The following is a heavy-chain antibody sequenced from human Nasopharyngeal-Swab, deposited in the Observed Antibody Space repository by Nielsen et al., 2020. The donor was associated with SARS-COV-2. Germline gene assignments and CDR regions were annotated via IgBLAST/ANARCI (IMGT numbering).Heavy chain of an antibody. CDR1: GFTFSSYA. J-gene: IGHJ4*02. V-gene: IGHV3-73*01. Sequence: GESLKISCAASGFTFSSYAMHWVRQASGKGLEWVGRIRSKANSYATAYAASVKGRFTISRDDSKNTAYLQMNSLKTEDTAVYYCTRPYSSGWYEYWGQGTLVTVSS. CDR3: TRPYSSGWYEY. D-gene: IGHD6-19*01. CDR2: IRSKANSYAT.